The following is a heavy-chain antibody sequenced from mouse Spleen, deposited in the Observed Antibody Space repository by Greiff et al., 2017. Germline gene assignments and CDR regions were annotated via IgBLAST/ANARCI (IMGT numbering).Heavy chain of an antibody. D-gene: IGHD2-9*01. CDR1: GFTFSSYA. J-gene: IGHJ2*01. CDR2: ISSGGGNT. V-gene: IGHV5-9-3*01. Sequence: EVQLVESGGGLVKLGGSLKLSCAASGFTFSSYAMSWVRQTPEKRLEWVATISSGGGNTYYPDSVKGRFTISRDNAKNTLYLQMSSLKSEDTAMYYCARPGAYYGYYFDYWGQGTTLTVSS. CDR3: ARPGAYYGYYFDY.